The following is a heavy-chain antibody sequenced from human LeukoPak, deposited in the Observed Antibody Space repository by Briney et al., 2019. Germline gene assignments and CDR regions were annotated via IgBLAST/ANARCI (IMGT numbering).Heavy chain of an antibody. CDR1: GFTFSSYS. D-gene: IGHD3-22*01. CDR2: INTVSSYI. CDR3: ARLRRNSDRSGFYYYYDN. V-gene: IGHV3-21*01. J-gene: IGHJ4*02. Sequence: GGSLRLSCAASGFTFSSYSFNWVRQAPGKGLEWVSSINTVSSYIYYADSVRGRFTISRDNAENSLWLQMNSLRAEDSAVYYCARLRRNSDRSGFYYYYDNCGQGNLVTAS.